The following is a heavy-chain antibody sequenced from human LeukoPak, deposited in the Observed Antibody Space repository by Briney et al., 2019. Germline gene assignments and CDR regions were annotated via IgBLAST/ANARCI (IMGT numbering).Heavy chain of an antibody. CDR3: ATCGQGALRGVPDGFDI. CDR1: GGSISSGAYY. D-gene: IGHD1-26*01. Sequence: PSETLSLTCTVSGGSISSGAYYWSWIRQHPGKGLEWIGYISYSGTTYYKPSLKSRVTISVDTSKNQFSLKLSSVTAADTAVYYCATCGQGALRGVPDGFDIWGQGTMVTVSS. V-gene: IGHV4-31*03. CDR2: ISYSGTT. J-gene: IGHJ3*02.